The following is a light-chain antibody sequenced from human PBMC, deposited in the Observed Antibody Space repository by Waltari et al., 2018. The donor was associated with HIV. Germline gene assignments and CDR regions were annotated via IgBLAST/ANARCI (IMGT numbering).Light chain of an antibody. CDR1: HSVSTR. CDR3: QQYRYSPWT. CDR2: GAS. Sequence: DIQMTQSPSTLSASVGDRVTIPCRASHSVSTRVAWYQQKPGKAPKLLIYGASSLKSAVPSRFSGSGSGTEITLTISGLQPDDFATYYCQQYRYSPWTFGQGTKVDI. V-gene: IGKV1-5*03. J-gene: IGKJ1*01.